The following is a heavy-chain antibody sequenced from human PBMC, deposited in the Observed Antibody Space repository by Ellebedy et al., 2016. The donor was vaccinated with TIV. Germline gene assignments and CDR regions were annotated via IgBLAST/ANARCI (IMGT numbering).Heavy chain of an antibody. Sequence: GESLKISXAASGFTFSSYSMNWVRQAPGKGLEWVSYISSSSSTIYYADSVKGRFTISRDNAKNSLYLQMNSLRDEDTAVYYCARCNYSSSWYGVYYYYGMDVWGQGTTVTVSS. D-gene: IGHD6-13*01. CDR2: ISSSSSTI. J-gene: IGHJ6*02. CDR1: GFTFSSYS. V-gene: IGHV3-48*02. CDR3: ARCNYSSSWYGVYYYYGMDV.